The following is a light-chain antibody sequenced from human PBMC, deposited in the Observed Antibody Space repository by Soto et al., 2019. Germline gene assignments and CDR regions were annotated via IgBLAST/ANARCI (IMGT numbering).Light chain of an antibody. J-gene: IGLJ1*01. V-gene: IGLV1-40*01. Sequence: QYVLTQPPSVSGALGQRVTISCTGSSSNIGAGYAVHWYQQFPGTAPKLLIYGNGNRPSGVPDRFSGSKSGTSASLAITGLQAEDEADYYCQSYDKSLSGSYVFGTGTKVTV. CDR1: SSNIGAGYA. CDR3: QSYDKSLSGSYV. CDR2: GNG.